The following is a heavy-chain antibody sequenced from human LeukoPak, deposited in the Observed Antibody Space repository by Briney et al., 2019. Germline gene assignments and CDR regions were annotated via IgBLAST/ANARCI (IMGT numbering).Heavy chain of an antibody. CDR1: GGTFSSYA. Sequence: SVKVSCKASGGTFSSYAISWVRQAPGQGLEWMGGIIPIFGTANYAQKFQGRVTITADESTRTAYMELSSLRSEDTAVYYCVREEESQDWFDPWGRGTLVTVSS. V-gene: IGHV1-69*13. J-gene: IGHJ5*02. CDR2: IIPIFGTA. CDR3: VREEESQDWFDP.